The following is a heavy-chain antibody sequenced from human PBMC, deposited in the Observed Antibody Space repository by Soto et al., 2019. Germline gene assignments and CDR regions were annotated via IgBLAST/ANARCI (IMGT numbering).Heavy chain of an antibody. CDR3: AREGGSSWYVFFWFAP. CDR2: INPSGGST. V-gene: IGHV1-46*01. J-gene: IGHJ5*02. Sequence: ASVKVSCKASGYTFTSYYMHWVRQAPGQGLEWMGIINPSGGSTSYAQKFQGRVTMTRDTSTSTVYMELSSLRSEDTAVYYCAREGGSSWYVFFWFAPGGKEPLLTVP. CDR1: GYTFTSYY. D-gene: IGHD6-13*01.